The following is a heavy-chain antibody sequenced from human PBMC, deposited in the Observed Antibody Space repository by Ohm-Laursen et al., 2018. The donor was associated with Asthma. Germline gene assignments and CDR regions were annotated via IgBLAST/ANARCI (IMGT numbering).Heavy chain of an antibody. CDR3: ARIGPEWELPGREYSVHH. CDR2: ISYAGSNK. V-gene: IGHV3-30*03. D-gene: IGHD1-26*01. J-gene: IGHJ1*01. Sequence: SLRLSCSASGFTFSSYGMHWVRQAPGKGLEWVAVISYAGSNKYYADSVKGRFTTSRDNANDLVYLQMNDLRAEDTALYYCARIGPEWELPGREYSVHHWGQGTLVTVSS. CDR1: GFTFSSYG.